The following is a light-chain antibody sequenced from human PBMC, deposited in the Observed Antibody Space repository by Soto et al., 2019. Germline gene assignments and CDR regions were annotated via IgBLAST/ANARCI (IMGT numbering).Light chain of an antibody. J-gene: IGKJ1*01. V-gene: IGKV3-20*01. CDR1: QSVSTKY. CDR2: GAS. CDR3: HHYDSPWT. Sequence: EIVLTQSPGTLSLSPGERATLSCRASQSVSTKYLAWYQQKPGQAPRLLIYGASSRATGIPDRFSGSGSGTDFTLTISRLEPEDFAVYSCHHYDSPWTFGQGTKVEIK.